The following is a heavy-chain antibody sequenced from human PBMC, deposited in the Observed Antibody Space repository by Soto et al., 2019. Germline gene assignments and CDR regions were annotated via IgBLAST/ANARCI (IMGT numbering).Heavy chain of an antibody. CDR1: GGSFSGYY. CDR3: ARGIGYCSSINCYSSRRLRFDS. Sequence: QVQLQQWGAGLLKPSETLSLTCAVYGGSFSGYYWTWIRQSPEKGLEWIGEVNHSGTTYYNPSLKTPVTKSVHTPKDQFSLKMSSVTAADTAVYYCARGIGYCSSINCYSSRRLRFDSWGQGTLVTVSS. D-gene: IGHD2-2*01. V-gene: IGHV4-34*01. J-gene: IGHJ4*02. CDR2: VNHSGTT.